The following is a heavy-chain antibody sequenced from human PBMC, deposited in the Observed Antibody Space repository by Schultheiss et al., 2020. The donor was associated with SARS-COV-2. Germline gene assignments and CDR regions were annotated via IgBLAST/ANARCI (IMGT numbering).Heavy chain of an antibody. CDR2: IYYSGST. V-gene: IGHV4-38-2*01. D-gene: IGHD3-10*01. CDR3: ARGQSGGLNPSGSYEDY. CDR1: GYSISSGYY. J-gene: IGHJ4*02. Sequence: SETLSLTCAVSGYSISSGYYWGWIRQPPGKGLEWIGSIYYSGSTYYNPSHKSRVTISVDTSKNQFSLKLSSVTAADTAVYYCARGQSGGLNPSGSYEDYWGQGTLVTVSS.